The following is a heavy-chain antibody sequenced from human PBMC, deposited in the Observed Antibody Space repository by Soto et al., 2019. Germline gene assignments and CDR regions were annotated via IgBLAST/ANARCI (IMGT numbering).Heavy chain of an antibody. CDR1: GYTFAAYY. CDR2: INPTSVGT. Sequence: ASVKVSCKTSGYTFAAYYIHWIRQAPGQGLERMGWINPTSVGTVYAQNFQDRVTMTRDTSISTAYMELRRLNSDDTAVYYCARDTDYGDYWGYFFDSWGQGTPVTVSS. V-gene: IGHV1-2*02. J-gene: IGHJ4*02. D-gene: IGHD4-17*01. CDR3: ARDTDYGDYWGYFFDS.